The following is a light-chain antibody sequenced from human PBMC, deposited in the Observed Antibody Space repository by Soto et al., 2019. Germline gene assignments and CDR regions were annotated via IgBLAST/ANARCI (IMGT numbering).Light chain of an antibody. CDR3: QHTTDFT. J-gene: IGKJ2*01. CDR1: SKW. Sequence: DIQMTQSPSTLAASVGDTVTMTCRTSSKWLAWYQKKPGKAPKLLIYDVSNLERGVTPRFSGSTSGAESTLTITGLQPDDLGTYYCQHTTDFTVGQGTKVEIK. V-gene: IGKV1-5*01. CDR2: DVS.